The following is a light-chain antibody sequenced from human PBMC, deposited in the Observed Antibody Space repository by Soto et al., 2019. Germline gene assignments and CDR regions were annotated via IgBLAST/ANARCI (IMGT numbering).Light chain of an antibody. V-gene: IGKV3-15*01. CDR1: QTVGNT. Sequence: EIVLTQSPATLSVSPGERATLFCRASQTVGNTLAWYQQQPGQAPRLLVYGASTTATGIPARFSGSGSGTEFTLTISSLQSEDFAVYYCQQYDFSPPLYTFGQGTKLEIK. J-gene: IGKJ2*01. CDR2: GAS. CDR3: QQYDFSPPLYT.